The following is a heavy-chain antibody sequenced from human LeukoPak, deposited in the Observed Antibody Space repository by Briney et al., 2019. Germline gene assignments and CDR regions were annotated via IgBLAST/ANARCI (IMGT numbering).Heavy chain of an antibody. CDR2: IYTSGST. CDR1: GGSISSGSCY. J-gene: IGHJ3*02. Sequence: SQTLSLTCTVSGGSISSGSCYWSWIRQPAGKGLEWTGRIYTSGSTNYNPSFKSRLTISVDTSKNQFSLKLSSVTAADTAVYYCARGYPGGGDAFDIWGQGTMVTVSS. V-gene: IGHV4-61*02. D-gene: IGHD2-8*02. CDR3: ARGYPGGGDAFDI.